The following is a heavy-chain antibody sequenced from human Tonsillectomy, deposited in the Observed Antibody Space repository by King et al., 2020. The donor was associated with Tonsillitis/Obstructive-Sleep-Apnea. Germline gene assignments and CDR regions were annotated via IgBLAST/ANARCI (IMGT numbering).Heavy chain of an antibody. V-gene: IGHV5-51*01. CDR3: ARHQTGAYIDY. D-gene: IGHD7-27*01. J-gene: IGHJ4*02. Sequence: QLVQSGAEVKKPGESLKISCKGSGYSFTTNWIGWVRQMPGKGLDWMGIIYPGDSDTRYSPSFQGQVSISADKSISTAYLQWNSLKASDTAIYYCARHQTGAYIDYWGRGTLVTVSS. CDR2: IYPGDSDT. CDR1: GYSFTTNW.